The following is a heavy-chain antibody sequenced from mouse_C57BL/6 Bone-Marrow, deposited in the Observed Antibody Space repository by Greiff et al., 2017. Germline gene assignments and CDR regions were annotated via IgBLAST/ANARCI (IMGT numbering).Heavy chain of an antibody. CDR3: SRSDTTVVDWYVDG. J-gene: IGHJ1*03. D-gene: IGHD1-1*01. Sequence: QVQLQQPGAELVKPGASVKLSCKASGYTFTSYWMHWVKQRPGQGLEWIGMIHPNSGSTNYNEKFKGKATLTVDKSSSKAYMQLSSLTSEDYAVYYCSRSDTTVVDWYVDGWGTGTTVTVSS. V-gene: IGHV1-64*01. CDR2: IHPNSGST. CDR1: GYTFTSYW.